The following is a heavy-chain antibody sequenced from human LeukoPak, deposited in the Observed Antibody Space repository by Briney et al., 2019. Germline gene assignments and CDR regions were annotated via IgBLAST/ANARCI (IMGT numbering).Heavy chain of an antibody. CDR1: GFTFSSYG. CDR2: IWYDGSNK. CDR3: ARDRDRGVIITRLDY. D-gene: IGHD3-10*01. J-gene: IGHJ4*02. V-gene: IGHV3-33*01. Sequence: PGGSLRLSCAASGFTFSSYGMHWVRQAPGKGLEWVAVIWYDGSNKYYADSVKGRFTISRDNSKNTLYLQMNSLRAEDTAVYYCARDRDRGVIITRLDYWGQGTLVTVSS.